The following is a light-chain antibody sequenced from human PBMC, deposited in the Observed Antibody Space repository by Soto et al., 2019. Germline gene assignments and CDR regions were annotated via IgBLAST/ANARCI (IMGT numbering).Light chain of an antibody. CDR2: EVS. CDR3: CSYAGSSTWV. J-gene: IGLJ3*02. CDR1: SSVVGSYNL. V-gene: IGLV2-23*02. Sequence: QSALTQPASVSGSPGQSITISCTGTSSVVGSYNLVSWYQQHPGKAPKLMIYEVSKRPSGVSNRFSGSKSGNTASLTISWLQAEDEADYYCCSYAGSSTWVFGGGTKLTVL.